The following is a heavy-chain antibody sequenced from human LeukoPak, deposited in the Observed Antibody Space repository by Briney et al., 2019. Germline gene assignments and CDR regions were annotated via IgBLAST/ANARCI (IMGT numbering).Heavy chain of an antibody. V-gene: IGHV3-23*01. Sequence: PGGSLRLSCAASGFTFSSYAMSWVRQAPGKGLEWVSAISGSGGSTYYADSVKGRFTISRDNSKNTLCLQMNSLRAEDTAVYYCAKGGSTTVVTPSFDYWGQGTLVTVSS. CDR1: GFTFSSYA. CDR2: ISGSGGST. D-gene: IGHD4-23*01. CDR3: AKGGSTTVVTPSFDY. J-gene: IGHJ4*02.